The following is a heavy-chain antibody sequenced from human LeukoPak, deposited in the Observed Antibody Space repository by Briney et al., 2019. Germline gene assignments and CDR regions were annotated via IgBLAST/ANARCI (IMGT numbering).Heavy chain of an antibody. J-gene: IGHJ5*02. CDR3: ARAGGGYDR. Sequence: PSETLSLTCTVSGGSISSSSYYWGWIRQPPGKGLEWIGSIYYSGSTYYNPSLKSRVTISVDTSKNQFSLKLSSVTAADTAVYYCARAGGGYDRWGQGTLVTVSS. CDR1: GGSISSSSYY. V-gene: IGHV4-39*07. CDR2: IYYSGST. D-gene: IGHD5-12*01.